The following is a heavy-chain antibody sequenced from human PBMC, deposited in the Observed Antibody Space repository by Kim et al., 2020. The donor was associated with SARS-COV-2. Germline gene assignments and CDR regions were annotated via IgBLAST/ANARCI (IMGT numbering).Heavy chain of an antibody. V-gene: IGHV3-21*01. D-gene: IGHD2-2*01. J-gene: IGHJ5*02. CDR2: ISNSSSYI. CDR1: GFTFSSYS. Sequence: GGSLRLSCAASGFTFSSYSMNWVRQAPGKGLEWVSSISNSSSYIYYADSVKGRFTISRDNAKNSLYLQMNSLRAEDTAVYYCARGSCSSTSCPNLLNWFDPWGQGTLVTVSS. CDR3: ARGSCSSTSCPNLLNWFDP.